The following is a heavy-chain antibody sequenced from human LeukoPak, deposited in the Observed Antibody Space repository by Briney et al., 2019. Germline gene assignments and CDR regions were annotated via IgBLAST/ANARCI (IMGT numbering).Heavy chain of an antibody. V-gene: IGHV3-53*01. D-gene: IGHD6-13*01. CDR2: IYSGGTT. Sequence: GGSLRLSCAASGFTVSSNYMSWVRQAPGKGLEWVSVIYSGGTTYYADSVKGRFTISRDDSKNTLYLQMNSLRAEDTAVYYCARVSSRSSYFDYWGQGTLVAVSS. J-gene: IGHJ4*02. CDR1: GFTVSSNY. CDR3: ARVSSRSSYFDY.